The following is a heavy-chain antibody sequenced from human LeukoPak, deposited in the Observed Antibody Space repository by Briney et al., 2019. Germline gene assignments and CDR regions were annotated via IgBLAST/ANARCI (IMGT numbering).Heavy chain of an antibody. J-gene: IGHJ6*02. CDR2: INSDGSST. Sequence: GGSLRLSCAASGFTFSSYWMHWVRQAPGKGLVWVSRINSDGSSTTYADFVKGRFTISRDNAKKTLFLQMNSLRAEDTAMYYCARENVLWLGELPSPYYYHGMDVWGQGTTVTVSS. CDR1: GFTFSSYW. D-gene: IGHD3-10*01. V-gene: IGHV3-74*01. CDR3: ARENVLWLGELPSPYYYHGMDV.